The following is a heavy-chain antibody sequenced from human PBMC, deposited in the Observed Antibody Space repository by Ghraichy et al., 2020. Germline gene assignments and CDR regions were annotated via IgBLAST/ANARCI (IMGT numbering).Heavy chain of an antibody. CDR1: GGSFSGYY. J-gene: IGHJ6*02. CDR2: INHSGST. V-gene: IGHV4-34*01. Sequence: SQTLSLTCAVYGGSFSGYYWSWIRQPPGKGLEWIGEINHSGSTNYNPSLRSRVTISLDTSKNQFSLKLSSVTAADTAVYYCARGQSRCSGGSCYSGRRYYYYYGVDVWGQGTTVTVSS. D-gene: IGHD2-15*01. CDR3: ARGQSRCSGGSCYSGRRYYYYYGVDV.